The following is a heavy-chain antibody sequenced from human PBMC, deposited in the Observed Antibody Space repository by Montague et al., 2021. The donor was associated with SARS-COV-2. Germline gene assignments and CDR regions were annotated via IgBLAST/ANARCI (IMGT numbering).Heavy chain of an antibody. V-gene: IGHV6-1*01. CDR2: TYYRSKWYN. D-gene: IGHD6-13*01. J-gene: IGHJ4*02. CDR1: GDSVSSNSAA. CDR3: ARSVGASSSSWPLPPHFDY. Sequence: CAISGDSVSSNSAAWNWIRQSPSIGFEWLVRTYYRSKWYNDYALSVKSRITINPDTSKNQFSLQLNSVTPEDTAVYYCARSVGASSSSWPLPPHFDYWGQGTLVTVSS.